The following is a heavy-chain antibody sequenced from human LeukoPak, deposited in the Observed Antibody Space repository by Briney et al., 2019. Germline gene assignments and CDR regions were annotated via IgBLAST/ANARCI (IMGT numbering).Heavy chain of an antibody. J-gene: IGHJ4*02. CDR3: ARASGDTIFGVVIPKGTFDY. CDR2: IYYSGST. Sequence: SETLSLTCTVSGGSISSYYWSWIRQPPGKGLEWIGYIYYSGSTNYNPSLKSRVTISVDTSKNQFSLKLSSVTAADTAVYYCARASGDTIFGVVIPKGTFDYWGQGTLVTVSS. D-gene: IGHD3-3*01. CDR1: GGSISSYY. V-gene: IGHV4-59*01.